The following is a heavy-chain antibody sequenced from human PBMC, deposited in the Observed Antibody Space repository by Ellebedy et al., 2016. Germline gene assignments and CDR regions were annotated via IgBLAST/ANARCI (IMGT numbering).Heavy chain of an antibody. CDR1: GFTFSSYG. D-gene: IGHD3-22*01. CDR2: ISYDGSNK. CDR3: AKDQDYYDSSGYFSADY. J-gene: IGHJ4*02. V-gene: IGHV3-30*18. Sequence: GESLKISXAASGFTFSSYGMHWVRQAPGKGLEWVAVISYDGSNKYYADSVKGRFTISRDNSKNTLYLQMNSLRAEDTAVYYCAKDQDYYDSSGYFSADYWGQGTLVTVSS.